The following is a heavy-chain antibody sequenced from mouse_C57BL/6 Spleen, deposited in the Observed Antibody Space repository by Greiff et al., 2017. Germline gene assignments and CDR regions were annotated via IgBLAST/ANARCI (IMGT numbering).Heavy chain of an antibody. V-gene: IGHV1-15*01. J-gene: IGHJ3*01. Sequence: QVQLQQSGAELVRPGASVTLSCKASGYTFTDYEMHWVKQTPVHGLEWIGAIDPETGGTAYNQKFKGKAILTADKSSSTAYMELRSLTSEDSAVYYCTRQGHYYGSSLWFAYWGQGTLVTVSA. CDR1: GYTFTDYE. D-gene: IGHD1-1*01. CDR3: TRQGHYYGSSLWFAY. CDR2: IDPETGGT.